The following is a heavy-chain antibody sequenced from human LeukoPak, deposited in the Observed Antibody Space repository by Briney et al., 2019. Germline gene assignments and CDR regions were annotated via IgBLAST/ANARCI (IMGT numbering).Heavy chain of an antibody. J-gene: IGHJ5*02. CDR2: TFYSGTT. D-gene: IGHD1-26*01. V-gene: IGHV4-39*01. Sequence: SEALSLTCSVSGGSISSLNYYWVWIRQPPGKGLEWIATTFYSGTTYYNLSLKSRVTISVDTSKSQFSLKLNSVTAADTAVYYCARQDNSGTNFFSNWFDPWGQGTLVTVSS. CDR1: GGSISSLNYY. CDR3: ARQDNSGTNFFSNWFDP.